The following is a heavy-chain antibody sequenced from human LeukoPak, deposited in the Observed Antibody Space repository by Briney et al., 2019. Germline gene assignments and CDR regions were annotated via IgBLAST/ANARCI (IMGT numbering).Heavy chain of an antibody. D-gene: IGHD2-15*01. Sequence: ASVKVSCKASGYACTGYYIHWVRQAPGQGLEYMGRINPNSGGANYAQKFQDRVTMTRDTSISTAYMELSRLRSDDTAVYYCARDKGSSSASYYFDSLGHGTLVTASS. CDR1: GYACTGYY. CDR3: ARDKGSSSASYYFDS. J-gene: IGHJ4*01. CDR2: INPNSGGA. V-gene: IGHV1-2*06.